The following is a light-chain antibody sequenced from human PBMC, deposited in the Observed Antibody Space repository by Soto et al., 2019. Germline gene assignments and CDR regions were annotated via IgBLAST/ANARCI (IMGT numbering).Light chain of an antibody. V-gene: IGLV2-14*01. CDR2: EVR. J-gene: IGLJ1*01. CDR1: SSDIGDYDY. CDR3: CSYTRTSNHYF. Sequence: QSVLTQPASVSGSPGQSITISCTGTSSDIGDYDYVSWYQQRPGRAPKLMIYEVRYRPSGVSNRFSGSKSGNTASLTISGLQAEDETDYYCCSYTRTSNHYFFGSGTKVTVL.